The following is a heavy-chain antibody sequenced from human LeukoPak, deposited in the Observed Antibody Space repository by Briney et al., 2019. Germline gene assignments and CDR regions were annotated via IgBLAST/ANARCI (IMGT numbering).Heavy chain of an antibody. Sequence: GGSLRLSCAASGFAFNSQTMSWVRQAPGKGLEWVASIKEDEIEIHYVDSVKGRFTISRDNAKDSLYLQMNSLRVEDTAVYYCARHRVSCSSTSCRGQNFDYWGQGTPVTVSS. D-gene: IGHD2-2*01. V-gene: IGHV3-7*01. J-gene: IGHJ4*02. CDR1: GFAFNSQT. CDR3: ARHRVSCSSTSCRGQNFDY. CDR2: IKEDEIEI.